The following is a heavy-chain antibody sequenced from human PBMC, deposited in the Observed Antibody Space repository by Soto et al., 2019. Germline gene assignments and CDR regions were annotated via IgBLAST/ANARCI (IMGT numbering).Heavy chain of an antibody. V-gene: IGHV3-33*06. D-gene: IGHD3-3*01. J-gene: IGHJ3*02. CDR1: GFTFSSYG. Sequence: PGGSLRLSCAASGFTFSSYGMHWVRQAPGKGLEWVAVIWYDGSNKYYADSVKGRFTISRDNSKNTLYLQMNSLRAEDTAVYYCAKWEWPLGAFDIWGQGTMVTVSS. CDR3: AKWEWPLGAFDI. CDR2: IWYDGSNK.